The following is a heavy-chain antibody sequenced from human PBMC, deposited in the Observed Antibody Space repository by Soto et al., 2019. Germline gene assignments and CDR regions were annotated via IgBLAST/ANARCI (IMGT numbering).Heavy chain of an antibody. Sequence: SETLSHTCAVYGGSFSGYYGSWIRQPPGKGLEWIGEINHSGSTNYNPSLKSRVTISVDTSKNQFSLKLSSVTAADTAVYYCARRGGWWYSSSSNWFDPWGQGTLVTVSS. V-gene: IGHV4-34*01. D-gene: IGHD6-6*01. J-gene: IGHJ5*02. CDR1: GGSFSGYY. CDR3: ARRGGWWYSSSSNWFDP. CDR2: INHSGST.